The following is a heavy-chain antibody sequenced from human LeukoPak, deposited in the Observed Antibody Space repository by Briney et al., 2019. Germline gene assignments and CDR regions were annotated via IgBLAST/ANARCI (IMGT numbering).Heavy chain of an antibody. Sequence: SETLPLTCAVYGGSFSGYYWSWIRQPPGKGLEWIGEINHSGSTNYNPSLKSRVTISVDTSKNQFSLKLSSVTAADTAVYYCARSGPEAFHTGYYLLGYWGQGTLVTVFS. V-gene: IGHV4-34*01. CDR1: GGSFSGYY. CDR2: INHSGST. J-gene: IGHJ4*02. D-gene: IGHD3-9*01. CDR3: ARSGPEAFHTGYYLLGY.